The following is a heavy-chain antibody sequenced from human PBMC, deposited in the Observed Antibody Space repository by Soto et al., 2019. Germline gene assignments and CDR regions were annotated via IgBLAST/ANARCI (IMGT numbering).Heavy chain of an antibody. D-gene: IGHD6-19*01. CDR2: IYYSGST. Sequence: PSETLSLTCTVSGGSISSYYRSWIRQPPGKGLEWIGYIYYSGSTNYNPSLKSRVTISVDTSNNQFSLKQSSVTAADTAVYYCARALVSSGWFGAYFDYWGQGTLVTVSS. CDR1: GGSISSYY. J-gene: IGHJ4*02. V-gene: IGHV4-59*01. CDR3: ARALVSSGWFGAYFDY.